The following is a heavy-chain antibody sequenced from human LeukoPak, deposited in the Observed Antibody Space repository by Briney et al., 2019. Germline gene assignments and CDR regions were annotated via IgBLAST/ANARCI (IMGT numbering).Heavy chain of an antibody. CDR3: ARVGGAGGYCYYFDY. D-gene: IGHD2-21*01. J-gene: IGHJ4*02. CDR2: IYGGGKT. Sequence: GGSLRLSCAVSGFTVTNSYMAWVRQAPGKGLEWVSVIYGGGKTYYADSVKGRFTISRDNFKNALYLQMNSLRAEDTAVYYCARVGGAGGYCYYFDYWGQGTLVTISS. CDR1: GFTVTNSY. V-gene: IGHV3-53*01.